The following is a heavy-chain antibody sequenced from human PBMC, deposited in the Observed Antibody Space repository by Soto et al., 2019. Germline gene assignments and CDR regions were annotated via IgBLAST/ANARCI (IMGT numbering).Heavy chain of an antibody. D-gene: IGHD5-12*01. CDR3: ERESYSGYQSYDY. CDR2: MYHDGNT. CDR1: GYSISSGCF. Sequence: SETLSLTCAVSGYSISSGCFWGWIRQPPGKGLEWIANMYHDGNTHYNPSLKSRVTMSVDMSKNQFSLKLNSVTAADTAVYYCERESYSGYQSYDYWGQGILVTVSS. V-gene: IGHV4-38-2*02. J-gene: IGHJ4*02.